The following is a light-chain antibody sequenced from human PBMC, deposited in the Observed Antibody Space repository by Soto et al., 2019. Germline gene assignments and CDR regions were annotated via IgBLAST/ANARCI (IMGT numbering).Light chain of an antibody. Sequence: DIQMTQSPSTLSASVGDRVTVTCRASQSISFWLAWYQQKPGKAPKLLIYDASSLESGVPSRFSGSGSGTEFTLTINGLQPDDFATYYCQQYNDYSVTFGQGTKVDIK. J-gene: IGKJ1*01. CDR1: QSISFW. CDR2: DAS. CDR3: QQYNDYSVT. V-gene: IGKV1-5*01.